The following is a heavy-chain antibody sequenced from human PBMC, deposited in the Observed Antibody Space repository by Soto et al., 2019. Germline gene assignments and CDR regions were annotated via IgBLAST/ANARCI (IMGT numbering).Heavy chain of an antibody. CDR1: GYTFTDYY. V-gene: IGHV1-2*04. CDR3: ARTPKSGRAGVYGMDV. D-gene: IGHD1-26*01. CDR2: IDGDSGDT. J-gene: IGHJ6*02. Sequence: QVLLVQSGAEVKKPGASVKVSCKASGYTFTDYYIHWVRQAPGQGLEWMGWIDGDSGDTKYAQKFQYWATMTRDTSINTAYMELSRLTSDDTAVYYCARTPKSGRAGVYGMDVWGQGATVTVSS.